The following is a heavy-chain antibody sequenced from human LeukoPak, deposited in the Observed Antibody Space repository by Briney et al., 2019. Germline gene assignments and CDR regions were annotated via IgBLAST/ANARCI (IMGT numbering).Heavy chain of an antibody. CDR1: GYTFTSYD. CDR3: ARGGYYDFWRGETNWFDP. Sequence: ASVKVSCKASGYTFTSYDINWVRQATGQGLEWMGWMNPNSGNTGYAQKFQGRVTITRNTSISTAYMELSSLRSEDTAVYYCARGGYYDFWRGETNWFDPWGQGTLVTVSS. CDR2: MNPNSGNT. V-gene: IGHV1-8*03. J-gene: IGHJ5*02. D-gene: IGHD3-3*01.